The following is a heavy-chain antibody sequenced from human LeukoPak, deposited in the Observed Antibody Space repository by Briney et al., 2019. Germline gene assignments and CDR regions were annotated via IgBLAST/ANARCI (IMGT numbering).Heavy chain of an antibody. CDR3: ARGRGYYSYFDY. Sequence: SETLSLTCTVSGGSISSDYWSWIRQSAGKGLEWIGRVHISRGTSYNPSLKSRVTMSVDTSKNQFSLKLSSVTAADTAVYYCARGRGYYSYFDYWGQGTLVTVSS. CDR2: VHISRGT. V-gene: IGHV4-4*07. J-gene: IGHJ4*02. CDR1: GGSISSDY. D-gene: IGHD3-22*01.